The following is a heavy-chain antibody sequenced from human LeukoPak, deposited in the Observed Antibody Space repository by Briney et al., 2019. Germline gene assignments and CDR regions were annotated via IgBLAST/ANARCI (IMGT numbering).Heavy chain of an antibody. V-gene: IGHV3-30*18. Sequence: SGGSLTLSCAPSAFTFSSYGMHWVRQAPGKGLEWVAFISYDGSNKYYADSVKGRFTISRDNSNNTVYLQMNSLRAEDTAVYYCAKDMDPHIVVVTAILDFDYWGQGTLVTVSS. CDR2: ISYDGSNK. CDR1: AFTFSSYG. CDR3: AKDMDPHIVVVTAILDFDY. J-gene: IGHJ4*02. D-gene: IGHD2-21*02.